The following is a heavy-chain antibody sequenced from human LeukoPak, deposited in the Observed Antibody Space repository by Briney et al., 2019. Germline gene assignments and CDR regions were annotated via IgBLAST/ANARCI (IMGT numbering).Heavy chain of an antibody. D-gene: IGHD3-22*01. CDR1: GGSISSDY. J-gene: IGHJ5*02. CDR3: ARVGRRFTMIVKSSFDP. CDR2: INHSGST. Sequence: SETLSLTCTVSGGSISSDYWSWIRQPPGKGLERIWEINHSGSTNYNPSLTSLVTISVDTSKSQVSLKLSSVTAADTAVYYCARVGRRFTMIVKSSFDPWGQGTLVTVSS. V-gene: IGHV4-34*01.